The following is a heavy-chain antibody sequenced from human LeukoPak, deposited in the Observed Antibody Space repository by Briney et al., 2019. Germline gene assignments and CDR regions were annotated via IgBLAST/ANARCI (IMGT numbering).Heavy chain of an antibody. Sequence: SETLSLTCAVYGGSFSGYYWSWIRQPPGKGLEWIGEINHSGSTNYNPSLKSRVTISVDTSKNQFSLKLSSVTAADTAVYYCARGLSGSGWGYWGQGTLATVSS. CDR3: ARGLSGSGWGY. CDR2: INHSGST. V-gene: IGHV4-34*01. CDR1: GGSFSGYY. D-gene: IGHD6-19*01. J-gene: IGHJ4*02.